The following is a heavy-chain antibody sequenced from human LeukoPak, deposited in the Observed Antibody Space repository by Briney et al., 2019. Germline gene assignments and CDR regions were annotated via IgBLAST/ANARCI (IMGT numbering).Heavy chain of an antibody. CDR2: IYSGGST. Sequence: GGSLRLSCAASGFTVSTNYMSWVRLAPGKGLEWVSGIYSGGSTYYADFVKGRFTISRDNSKNTLYLQMNTLRAEDTAVYYCARDRTSYGSSWEGAFDYWGQGTLVTVSS. V-gene: IGHV3-66*01. CDR3: ARDRTSYGSSWEGAFDY. D-gene: IGHD6-13*01. CDR1: GFTVSTNY. J-gene: IGHJ4*02.